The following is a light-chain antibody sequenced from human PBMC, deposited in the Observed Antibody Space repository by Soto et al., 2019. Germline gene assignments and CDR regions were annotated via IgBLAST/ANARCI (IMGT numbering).Light chain of an antibody. V-gene: IGLV2-14*01. Sequence: QSALTQPASVSGSPGQSITISCTGTSSDVGGYNYVSWYQQHPGKAPKLMIYDVSNRPSGVSNRFSGSKSGNTASLTISGLQAEDEADYYCSSYTRNNTLVFGGGTKLTVL. CDR1: SSDVGGYNY. CDR2: DVS. J-gene: IGLJ3*02. CDR3: SSYTRNNTLV.